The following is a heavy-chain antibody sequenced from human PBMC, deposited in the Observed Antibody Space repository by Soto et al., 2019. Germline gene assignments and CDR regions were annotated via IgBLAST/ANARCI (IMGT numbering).Heavy chain of an antibody. CDR3: ARFPNWNYEEDLFDH. CDR1: GYTFTSYG. V-gene: IGHV1-18*01. J-gene: IGHJ4*02. D-gene: IGHD1-7*01. Sequence: ASVNVSCKASGYTFTSYGISWVRQAPGQGLEWMGWISAYNGNTNYAQKLQGRVTMTTDTSPSTAYMELKSLRSDDTAVYYCARFPNWNYEEDLFDHWGQGTLVLVFS. CDR2: ISAYNGNT.